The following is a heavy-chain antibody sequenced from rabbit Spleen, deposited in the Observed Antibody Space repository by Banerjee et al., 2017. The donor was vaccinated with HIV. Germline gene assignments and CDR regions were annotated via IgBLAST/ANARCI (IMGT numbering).Heavy chain of an antibody. CDR1: GVSFSGSSY. J-gene: IGHJ6*01. D-gene: IGHD1-1*01. CDR3: ARDTSSSFSSYGMDL. V-gene: IGHV1S40*01. CDR2: IDTGSSGFT. Sequence: ESGGGLVKPGASLTLTCMSSGVSFSGSSYMCWVRQAPGKGLEWIACIDTGSSGFTYFASWAKGRFTISKTSSTTVTLQMTSLTAADTATYFCARDTSSSFSSYGMDLWGPGTLVTVS.